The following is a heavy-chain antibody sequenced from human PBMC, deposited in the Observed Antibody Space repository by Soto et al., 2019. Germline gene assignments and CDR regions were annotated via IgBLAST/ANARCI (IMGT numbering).Heavy chain of an antibody. CDR3: ARGSKLTGYSSSWSTRTIEY. Sequence: QVQLHQWGAGLLKPSETLSLTCAVYGGSFSGYYWSWIRQPPGKGLEWIGEINHSGSTNYNPSLKSRVTISVDTSKNQFSLKLSSVTAADTAVYYGARGSKLTGYSSSWSTRTIEYLGQGTLVTVSS. J-gene: IGHJ4*02. D-gene: IGHD6-13*01. V-gene: IGHV4-34*01. CDR1: GGSFSGYY. CDR2: INHSGST.